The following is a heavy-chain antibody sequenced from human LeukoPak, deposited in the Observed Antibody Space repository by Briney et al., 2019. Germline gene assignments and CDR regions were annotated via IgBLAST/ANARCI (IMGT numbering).Heavy chain of an antibody. Sequence: KPSETLSLTCAVYGGSFSGYYWSWIRQPPGKGLEWMGEINHSGSTNYNLSLKSRVTISVDTSKNQFSLTLSSVTAADTAVYYCARVATALERYYYDSSGYYYQGPNFDYWGQGTLVTVSS. D-gene: IGHD3-22*01. CDR3: ARVATALERYYYDSSGYYYQGPNFDY. V-gene: IGHV4-34*01. CDR1: GGSFSGYY. CDR2: INHSGST. J-gene: IGHJ4*02.